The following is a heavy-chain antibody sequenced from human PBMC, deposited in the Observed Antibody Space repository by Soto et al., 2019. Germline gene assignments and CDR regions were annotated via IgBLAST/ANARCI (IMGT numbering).Heavy chain of an antibody. Sequence: ASVKVSCKASGGTFSSYAISWVRQAPGQGLEWMGGITPIFGTANYAQKFQGRVTITADESTSTAYMELSSLRSEDTAVYYCARVKSKNFWSFDYWGQGTLVTVSS. J-gene: IGHJ4*02. V-gene: IGHV1-69*13. D-gene: IGHD3-3*01. CDR3: ARVKSKNFWSFDY. CDR1: GGTFSSYA. CDR2: ITPIFGTA.